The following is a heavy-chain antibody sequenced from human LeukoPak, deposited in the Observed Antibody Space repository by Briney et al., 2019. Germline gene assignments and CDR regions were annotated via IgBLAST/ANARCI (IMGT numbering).Heavy chain of an antibody. Sequence: ASVKVSYKASVYSFTSYGISGLRQAPGQGVEWMGWSSAYNGNTNYAQKLQGRVTITTDTSTSTAYMALRRMRSDDTAVYYCARDGGNSSGWYYFDCWGQGTLVTVSS. V-gene: IGHV1-18*01. CDR1: VYSFTSYG. J-gene: IGHJ4*02. CDR3: ARDGGNSSGWYYFDC. D-gene: IGHD6-19*01. CDR2: SSAYNGNT.